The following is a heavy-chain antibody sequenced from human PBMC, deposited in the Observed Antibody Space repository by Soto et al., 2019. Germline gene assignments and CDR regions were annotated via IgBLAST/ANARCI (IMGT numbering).Heavy chain of an antibody. D-gene: IGHD3-22*01. CDR3: ARVDPYDSSGYYYYGMDV. CDR1: GGTSSSYA. Sequence: ASVKVSCKASGGTSSSYAISWVRQAPGQGLEWMGGIIPIFGTANYAQKFQGRVTITADESTSTAYMELSSLRSEDTAVYYCARVDPYDSSGYYYYGMDVWGQGTTVTVSS. V-gene: IGHV1-69*13. CDR2: IIPIFGTA. J-gene: IGHJ6*02.